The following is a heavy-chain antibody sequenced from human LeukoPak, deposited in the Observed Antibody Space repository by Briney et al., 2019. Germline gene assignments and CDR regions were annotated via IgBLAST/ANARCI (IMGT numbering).Heavy chain of an antibody. CDR1: GFTFSSYW. Sequence: SGGSLRLSCAASGFTFSSYWMSWVRQAPGKGLEWVANIKQDGSEKYYVDSVKGRFTISRDNAKNSLYLQMNSLRAEDTAVYYCARSGYSGYDSICDYWGQGTLVTVSS. D-gene: IGHD5-12*01. V-gene: IGHV3-7*01. CDR2: IKQDGSEK. CDR3: ARSGYSGYDSICDY. J-gene: IGHJ4*02.